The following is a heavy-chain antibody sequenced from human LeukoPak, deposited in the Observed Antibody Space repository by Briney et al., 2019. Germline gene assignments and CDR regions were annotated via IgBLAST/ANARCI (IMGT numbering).Heavy chain of an antibody. CDR1: GFTFSSYA. D-gene: IGHD2-15*01. J-gene: IGHJ6*03. V-gene: IGHV3-30*04. CDR3: ARDPRYCSAGSCSSYYYYMDV. CDR2: ISNDGSNK. Sequence: GGSLRLSCAASGFTFSSYAMHWVRQAPGKGLEWVAVISNDGSNKYYAESVKGRFTISRDNSKNTLYLQMNSLRAEDTAVYYCARDPRYCSAGSCSSYYYYMDVWGKGTTVTFSS.